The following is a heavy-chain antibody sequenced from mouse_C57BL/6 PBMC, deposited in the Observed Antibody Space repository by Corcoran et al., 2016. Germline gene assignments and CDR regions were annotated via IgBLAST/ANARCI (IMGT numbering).Heavy chain of an antibody. Sequence: QVQLQQSGPELVKPGASVKISCKASGYTFTDYYINWVKQRPGQGLEWIGWIFPGSGNTYYNEKFKGKATLTAEKSSSTAYMQLSSLTSEDSAVYFCGWDWFAYWGQGTLVTVSA. CDR3: GWDWFAY. D-gene: IGHD4-1*01. CDR2: IFPGSGNT. J-gene: IGHJ3*01. CDR1: GYTFTDYY. V-gene: IGHV1-75*01.